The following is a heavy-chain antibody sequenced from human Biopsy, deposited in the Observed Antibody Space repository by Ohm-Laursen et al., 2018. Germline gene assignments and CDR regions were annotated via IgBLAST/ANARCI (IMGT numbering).Heavy chain of an antibody. J-gene: IGHJ1*01. CDR1: GGTFINYA. V-gene: IGHV1-69*06. D-gene: IGHD3-9*01. Sequence: SSVKVSCKASGGTFINYAISWVRQAPGQGLEWLGGNIPILGTGNYAQKLQDRVTVAADTSTSTATMELRSLRSDDTAVYYCATKLTGYFHHWGQGTLVIVSS. CDR2: NIPILGTG. CDR3: ATKLTGYFHH.